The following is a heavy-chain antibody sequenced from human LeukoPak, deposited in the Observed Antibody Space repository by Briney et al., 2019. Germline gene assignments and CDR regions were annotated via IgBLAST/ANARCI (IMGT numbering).Heavy chain of an antibody. J-gene: IGHJ4*02. CDR1: GFTFSIYW. V-gene: IGHV3-7*01. Sequence: GGSLRLCCAASGFTFSIYWMSWVRQAPGKVLEWVANIKEDGSEKYYGDSVKGRFTISRDNAKNSLYLQMNSLRAEDTAVYYCARDSSGYQWGQGTLVTVSS. D-gene: IGHD3-22*01. CDR2: IKEDGSEK. CDR3: ARDSSGYQ.